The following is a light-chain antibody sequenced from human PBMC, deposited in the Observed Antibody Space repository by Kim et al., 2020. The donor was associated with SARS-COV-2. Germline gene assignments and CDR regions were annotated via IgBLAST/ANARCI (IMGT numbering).Light chain of an antibody. J-gene: IGLJ3*02. CDR1: SGHTSRA. Sequence: QPVLTQSPSASASLGASVKLTCTLSSGHTSRAIAWHQQQPEKGPRFLMKVNSDGSQDKGDGIPDRFSGSSSGAGRFLTISSLQSEDEADYYCQTWDSGILLFGGGTKVTVL. CDR3: QTWDSGILL. V-gene: IGLV4-69*01. CDR2: VNSDGSQ.